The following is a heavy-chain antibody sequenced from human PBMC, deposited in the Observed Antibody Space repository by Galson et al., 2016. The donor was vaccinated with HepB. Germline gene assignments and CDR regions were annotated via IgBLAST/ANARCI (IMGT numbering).Heavy chain of an antibody. V-gene: IGHV4-59*08. J-gene: IGHJ4*02. Sequence: SETLSLTCTVSGGSINGYYWSWIRQPPGKGLEWIAYIYYTGSTNYNPSPRSRVTISVDTSNNQFSLKLSSVTAADTAVYYCARLSSGSNPPFDYWGQGTLFTVSS. D-gene: IGHD3-22*01. CDR1: GGSINGYY. CDR3: ARLSSGSNPPFDY. CDR2: IYYTGST.